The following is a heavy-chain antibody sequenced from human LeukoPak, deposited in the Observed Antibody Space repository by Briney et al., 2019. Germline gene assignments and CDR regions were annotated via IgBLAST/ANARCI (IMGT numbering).Heavy chain of an antibody. CDR3: AKSEGYSSGWVPYYFDY. D-gene: IGHD6-19*01. J-gene: IGHJ4*02. CDR1: GFTFSNYG. V-gene: IGHV3-30*18. CDR2: ISYDGSNR. Sequence: PGRSLRLSCAASGFTFSNYGMHWVRQAPGKELEWVAVISYDGSNRYFADSVKGRFTISRDNSKNTLYLQMNSLRAEDTAVYYCAKSEGYSSGWVPYYFDYWGQGTLVTVSS.